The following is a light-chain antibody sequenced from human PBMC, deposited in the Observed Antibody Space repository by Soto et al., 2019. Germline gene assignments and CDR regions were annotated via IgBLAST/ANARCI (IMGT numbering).Light chain of an antibody. CDR1: QSGSDSY. Sequence: EIVLTQSPGTLSLSPGEIATLSFSASQSGSDSYLAWYQQKPGQAPRLLIYGASSRATGIPDRFSGSGSGTDFTLTISRLEPEDFAVYYCQQYGSSPGTFGQGTKVDIK. V-gene: IGKV3-20*01. CDR2: GAS. J-gene: IGKJ1*01. CDR3: QQYGSSPGT.